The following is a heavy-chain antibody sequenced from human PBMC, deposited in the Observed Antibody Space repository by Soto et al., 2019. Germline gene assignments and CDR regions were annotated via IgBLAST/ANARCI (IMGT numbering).Heavy chain of an antibody. J-gene: IGHJ4*02. D-gene: IGHD5-18*01. Sequence: ASVKVSCKASGGSFSSNPISWVRQAPGQGLEWMAGIIPIFATVHYAQKFQGRVTITADESTGTAYMELTSLRSEDTAVYFCARGGRGYSSAPRYYFDYWGQGTLVTVSS. CDR1: GGSFSSNP. CDR2: IIPIFATV. CDR3: ARGGRGYSSAPRYYFDY. V-gene: IGHV1-69*13.